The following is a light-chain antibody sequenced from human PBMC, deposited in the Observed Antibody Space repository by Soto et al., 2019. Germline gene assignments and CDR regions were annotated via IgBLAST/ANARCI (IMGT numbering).Light chain of an antibody. CDR3: QQYISSPRT. CDR2: GAS. V-gene: IGKV3-20*01. J-gene: IGKJ2*01. Sequence: IVLTQSPGTLSLSPGERATLSCRASQSVSRNYLGWYQQKPGQAPRLLIYGASSRATGIPDRFSGSGSGTHFTLTISRLEPEDFAVYYCQQYISSPRTFGQGTRLEIK. CDR1: QSVSRNY.